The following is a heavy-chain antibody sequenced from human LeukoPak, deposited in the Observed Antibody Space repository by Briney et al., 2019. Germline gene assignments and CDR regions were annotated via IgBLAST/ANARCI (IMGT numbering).Heavy chain of an antibody. V-gene: IGHV4-34*01. J-gene: IGHJ6*03. CDR1: GGSFSGYY. CDR3: ARDASTYYYDSSGYWGATYYYYYYMDV. Sequence: SETLSLTCAVYGGSFSGYYWSWIRQPPGKGLEWIGEINHSGSTNYNPSLKSRVTMSVDTSKNQFSLKLSSVTAADTAVYYCARDASTYYYDSSGYWGATYYYYYYMDVWGKGTTVTISS. CDR2: INHSGST. D-gene: IGHD3-22*01.